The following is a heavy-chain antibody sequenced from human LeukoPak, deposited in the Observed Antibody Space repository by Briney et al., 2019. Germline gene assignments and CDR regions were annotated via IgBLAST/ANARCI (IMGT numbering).Heavy chain of an antibody. J-gene: IGHJ4*02. CDR2: ISGSGGST. D-gene: IGHD3-10*01. Sequence: GGSLRLSCAASGFTFSSYGMSWVRQAPGKGLEWVSAISGSGGSTYYADSVKGRFTISRDNSKNTLYLQMNSLRAEDTAVYYCAKGERGLLWFGELFYYFEYWGQGTLVTVSS. V-gene: IGHV3-23*01. CDR1: GFTFSSYG. CDR3: AKGERGLLWFGELFYYFEY.